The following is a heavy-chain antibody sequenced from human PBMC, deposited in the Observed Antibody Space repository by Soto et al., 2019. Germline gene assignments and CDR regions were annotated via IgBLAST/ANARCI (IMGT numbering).Heavy chain of an antibody. CDR2: ISWDGGST. V-gene: IGHV3-43*01. CDR3: AKELLEGYYYYGMDV. CDR1: GFTFDDYT. J-gene: IGHJ6*02. Sequence: ESLLLSCAASGFTFDDYTMHWVRQAPGKGLEWVSLISWDGGSTYYADSVKGRFTISRDNSKNSLYLQMNSLRTEDTALYYCAKELLEGYYYYGMDVWGQGTTVTVSS.